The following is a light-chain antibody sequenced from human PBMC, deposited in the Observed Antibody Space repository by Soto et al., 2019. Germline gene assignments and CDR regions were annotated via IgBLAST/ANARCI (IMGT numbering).Light chain of an antibody. V-gene: IGKV3-15*01. Sequence: EVVMKQSPATLSVSPGERATLSCRASQSVSDNLAWYQQRPGQAPRLLIYSASTRATGVPARFSGSRSGTEFTLTISSLQSDDFAVDYCQQYNNWPLLTFGVWTKVEIK. J-gene: IGKJ4*01. CDR3: QQYNNWPLLT. CDR1: QSVSDN. CDR2: SAS.